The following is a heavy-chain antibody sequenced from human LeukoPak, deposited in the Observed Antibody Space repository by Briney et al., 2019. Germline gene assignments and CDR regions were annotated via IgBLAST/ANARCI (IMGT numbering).Heavy chain of an antibody. CDR2: ISSNGGST. CDR3: VKDIHYYGSGNYYNGYFDY. D-gene: IGHD3-10*01. Sequence: GGSLRLSCSASGFSFSNYAMHWVRQAPGKGLEYVSAISSNGGSTYYADSVKGRFTISRDNSKNTLYLQVSSLRAEDTAVYYCVKDIHYYGSGNYYNGYFDYWGQGTLVTVAS. V-gene: IGHV3-64D*09. J-gene: IGHJ4*02. CDR1: GFSFSNYA.